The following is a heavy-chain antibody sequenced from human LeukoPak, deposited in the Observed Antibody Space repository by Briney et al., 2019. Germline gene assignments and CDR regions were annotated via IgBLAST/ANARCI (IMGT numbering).Heavy chain of an antibody. V-gene: IGHV3-30*02. CDR2: IRYDGSNK. CDR1: GFTFSSYG. CDR3: AKDAGVAPGAFDI. J-gene: IGHJ3*02. Sequence: GGSLRLSCAASGFTFSSYGMHWVRQAPGKGLEWVAFIRYDGSNKYYADSVRGRFTISRDNSKNTLYLQMNSLRAEDTAVYYCAKDAGVAPGAFDIWGQGTMVTVSS. D-gene: IGHD7-27*01.